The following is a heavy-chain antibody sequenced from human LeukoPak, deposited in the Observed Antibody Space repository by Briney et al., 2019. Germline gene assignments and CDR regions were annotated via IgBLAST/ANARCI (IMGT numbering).Heavy chain of an antibody. J-gene: IGHJ4*02. V-gene: IGHV3-48*01. CDR3: ARDSSRDGYNYNY. CDR2: ISRSSSTI. Sequence: GGSLRLSCAASGFTFSSYAMSWVRQAPGKGLEWVSYISRSSSTIYYADSVKGRFTISRDNAKNSLYLQMNSLRAEDTAVYYCARDSSRDGYNYNYWGQGTLVTVSS. CDR1: GFTFSSYA. D-gene: IGHD5-24*01.